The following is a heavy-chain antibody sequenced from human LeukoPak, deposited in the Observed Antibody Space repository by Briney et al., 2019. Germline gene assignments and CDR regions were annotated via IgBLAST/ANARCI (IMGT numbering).Heavy chain of an antibody. CDR1: GGTFSSYA. D-gene: IGHD6-19*01. J-gene: IGHJ4*02. V-gene: IGHV1-69*01. CDR3: ARDRDGAVAGFDY. Sequence: GSSVKVSCKASGGTFSSYAISWVRQAPGQGLERIGGIIPIFGTANYAQKFQGRVTITADESTSTAYMELSSLGSEDTAVYYCARDRDGAVAGFDYWGQGTLVTVSS. CDR2: IIPIFGTA.